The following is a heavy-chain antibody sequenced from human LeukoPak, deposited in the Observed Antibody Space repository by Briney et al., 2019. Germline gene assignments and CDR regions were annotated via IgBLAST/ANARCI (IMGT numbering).Heavy chain of an antibody. CDR2: ISGSGGST. Sequence: GGSLRLSCAASGFTLSSFAMSWVRQAPGKGLEWVSVISGSGGSTYYADSVKGRFIISRDKSKNTLYLQMNSLRAEDTAVYYCAKIPSSWYDFDQWGQGTLVTVSS. CDR3: AKIPSSWYDFDQ. V-gene: IGHV3-23*01. CDR1: GFTLSSFA. J-gene: IGHJ4*02. D-gene: IGHD6-13*01.